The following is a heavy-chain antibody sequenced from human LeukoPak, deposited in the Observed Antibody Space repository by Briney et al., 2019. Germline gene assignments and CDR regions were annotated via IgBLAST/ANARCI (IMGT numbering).Heavy chain of an antibody. CDR2: THPFGGEK. V-gene: IGHV3-7*01. CDR3: ARWRWQQSELDY. CDR1: GLTFSSHS. J-gene: IGHJ4*02. D-gene: IGHD5-24*01. Sequence: GGSLRLSCAAAGLTFSSHSMSLVRQAPGKGLEWVASTHPFGGEKHHPDSVKGRFTISRDNAKQLVDLQKNSLRVEHTAVFYWARWRWQQSELDYWGQGTLVTVSS.